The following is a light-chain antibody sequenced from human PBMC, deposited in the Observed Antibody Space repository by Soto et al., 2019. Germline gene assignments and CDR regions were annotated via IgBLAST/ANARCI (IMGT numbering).Light chain of an antibody. J-gene: IGKJ3*01. Sequence: EIVLTQSPATLSLSPGDRATLSCGASQSVRSSYVAWYQQKAGLAPRLLIYDGSSRASGIPDRFSGSGSGTDFTLTIGRLEPEDFAVYYCQQYGTPLFTFGPGTKVDIK. CDR1: QSVRSSY. V-gene: IGKV3D-20*01. CDR2: DGS. CDR3: QQYGTPLFT.